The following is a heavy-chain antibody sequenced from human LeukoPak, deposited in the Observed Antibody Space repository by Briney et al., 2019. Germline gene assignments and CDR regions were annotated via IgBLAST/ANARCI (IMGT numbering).Heavy chain of an antibody. Sequence: GGSLRLSCAASGFTFSSYWMHWVRQAPGKGLEWVSRVNSDGSSTNYADSVKGRFTISRDNARNTLYLQMNSLRAEDTALYYCTRADTVVVVPDSWGQGTLVTVSS. CDR1: GFTFSSYW. CDR3: TRADTVVVVPDS. CDR2: VNSDGSST. V-gene: IGHV3-74*01. J-gene: IGHJ4*02. D-gene: IGHD2-15*01.